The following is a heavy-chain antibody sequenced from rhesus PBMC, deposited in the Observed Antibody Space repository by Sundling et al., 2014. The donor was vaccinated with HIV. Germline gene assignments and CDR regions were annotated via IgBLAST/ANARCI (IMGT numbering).Heavy chain of an antibody. D-gene: IGHD6-19*01. CDR2: IFTNSGNT. V-gene: IGHV4-127*01. J-gene: IGHJ4*01. CDR1: GDSVSSNYG. Sequence: QVQLQESAPGLLKSSETLSLTCAVSGDSVSSNYGWGWIRRPPGKGLEWIGTIFTNSGNTYFNPSLKSRVTISADTSKNQLSLNLRSVTDADTAVYFCARARSISAPAEYWGQGVLVTVSS. CDR3: ARARSISAPAEY.